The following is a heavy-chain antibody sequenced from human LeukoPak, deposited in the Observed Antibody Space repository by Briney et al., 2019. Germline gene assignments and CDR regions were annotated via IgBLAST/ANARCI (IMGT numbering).Heavy chain of an antibody. D-gene: IGHD7-27*01. Sequence: AGGSLRLSCAASGFTFSSYAMSWVRQAPGKGLEWVSAITGSGGRTYYADSVKARFTIPRHNSKNTLYVHINSLRPEHPPVLYFATERNWVFDYWGQGTLVTVSS. V-gene: IGHV3-23*01. J-gene: IGHJ4*02. CDR1: GFTFSSYA. CDR2: ITGSGGRT. CDR3: ATERNWVFDY.